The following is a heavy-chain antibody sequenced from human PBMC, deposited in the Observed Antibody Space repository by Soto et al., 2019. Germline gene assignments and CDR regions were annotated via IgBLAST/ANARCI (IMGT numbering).Heavy chain of an antibody. CDR2: ITSDTNTI. J-gene: IGHJ4*02. V-gene: IGHV3-48*02. CDR1: GCPFSMYS. D-gene: IGHD6-19*01. CDR3: ARSVEGHFDY. Sequence: EVQLVESGGGLVQPGGSLRLTCVASGCPFSMYSMNWVRQALGKGLEWSSYITSDTNTIKYADSVKGRFTISRDNAKNLVYLQMNSLRDEDTAVYFCARSVEGHFDYWGQGTVVTVSS.